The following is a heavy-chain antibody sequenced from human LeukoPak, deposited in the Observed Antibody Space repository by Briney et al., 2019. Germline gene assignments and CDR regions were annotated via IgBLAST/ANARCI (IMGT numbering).Heavy chain of an antibody. J-gene: IGHJ6*03. CDR1: GVTFIYYA. CDR3: AGIPVFGVVLHQEPV. D-gene: IGHD3-3*01. V-gene: IGHV1-69*10. Sequence: SVKVSCKASGVTFIYYALNWVRQAPGQGLEWMGVFIPILDTANSTQKFQGRLTITTDKSTNTVYMELSSLRFDDTAVYFCAGIPVFGVVLHQEPVWGKGTTVTVSS. CDR2: FIPILDTA.